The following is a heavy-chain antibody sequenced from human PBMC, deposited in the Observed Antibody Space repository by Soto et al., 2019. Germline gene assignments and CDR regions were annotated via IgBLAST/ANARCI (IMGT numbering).Heavy chain of an antibody. Sequence: QVQLVQSGADVKKPGSSVKISCTASGAAFSNYTFTGVRRAPGEGLEWVGRVIPLLDASNYAEKFQDRVTISADRSTSTVYMERSGLRSEDSAIYYCASGKSQMSQDRMGVYYYMDVWGKGTSVTVSS. V-gene: IGHV1-69*08. CDR3: ASGKSQMSQDRMGVYYYMDV. CDR2: VIPLLDAS. CDR1: GAAFSNYT. D-gene: IGHD2-15*01. J-gene: IGHJ6*03.